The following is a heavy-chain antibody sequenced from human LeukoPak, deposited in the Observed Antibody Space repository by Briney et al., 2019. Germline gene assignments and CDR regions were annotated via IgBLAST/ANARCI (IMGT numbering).Heavy chain of an antibody. D-gene: IGHD5-12*01. CDR3: ANPQSRGYDYLDY. CDR1: GITLSSYD. CDR2: ISIDGSEK. J-gene: IGHJ4*02. V-gene: IGHV3-30*18. Sequence: GRSLRLSCAASGITLSSYDMHWVRQAPGKGLEWVAVISIDGSEKYYADSVKGRFTISRDNSRNTLYLQMNSLRGDDTAVYYCANPQSRGYDYLDYWGQGTPVTVSS.